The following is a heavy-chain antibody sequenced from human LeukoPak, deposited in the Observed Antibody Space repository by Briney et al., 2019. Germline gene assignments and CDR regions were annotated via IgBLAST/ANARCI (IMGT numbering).Heavy chain of an antibody. CDR3: ARNPTVGANRWFDY. CDR2: IYHSGST. J-gene: IGHJ4*02. Sequence: SETLSLTCSVSGGSMRSSRNYWGWIRQPPGKGLEWIGSIYHSGSTYHNPSLKSRVTISVDMSKNQFSLKLTSVTAADTAIYYCARNPTVGANRWFDYWGQGTLVTVSS. D-gene: IGHD1-26*01. V-gene: IGHV4-39*01. CDR1: GGSMRSSRNY.